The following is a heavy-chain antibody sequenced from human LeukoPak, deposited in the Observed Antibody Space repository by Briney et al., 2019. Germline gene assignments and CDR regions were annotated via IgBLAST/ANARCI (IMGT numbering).Heavy chain of an antibody. CDR1: GFTFSSYA. CDR2: ISYDGSNK. D-gene: IGHD3-22*01. Sequence: GGSLRLSCAASGFTFSSYAMHWVRQAPGKGLEWVAVISYDGSNKYYTDSVKGRFTISRDNSKNTLYLQMNSLRAEDTAVYYCAKSSSYYDSRGYYSPDHFDYWGQGTLVTVSS. CDR3: AKSSSYYDSRGYYSPDHFDY. V-gene: IGHV3-30*18. J-gene: IGHJ4*02.